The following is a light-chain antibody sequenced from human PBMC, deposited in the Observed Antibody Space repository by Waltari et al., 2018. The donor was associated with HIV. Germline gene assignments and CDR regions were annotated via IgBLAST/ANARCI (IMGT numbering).Light chain of an antibody. Sequence: QSALPQPASVSGSPGQSITISCTGTSSDVGGYNYFSLYQQHPGKAPKLMIYEVSTRPSGVSNRCSGSKSGNTASLTISGLQAEDEADYYCSSYTSSSTLVFGGGTKLTVL. CDR2: EVS. CDR3: SSYTSSSTLV. V-gene: IGLV2-14*01. J-gene: IGLJ2*01. CDR1: SSDVGGYNY.